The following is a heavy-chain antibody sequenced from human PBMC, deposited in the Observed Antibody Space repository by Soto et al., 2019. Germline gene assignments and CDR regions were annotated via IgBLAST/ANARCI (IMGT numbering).Heavy chain of an antibody. V-gene: IGHV4-30-4*01. J-gene: IGHJ4*02. Sequence: TLSRTCTVSGGSISSGDYYWSWIRQPPGKGLEWIGYIYYSGSTYYNPSLKSRVTISVDTSKNQFSLKLSSVTAADTAVYYCARVHSGSYSFDYWGQGTLVTFSS. CDR2: IYYSGST. D-gene: IGHD1-26*01. CDR1: GGSISSGDYY. CDR3: ARVHSGSYSFDY.